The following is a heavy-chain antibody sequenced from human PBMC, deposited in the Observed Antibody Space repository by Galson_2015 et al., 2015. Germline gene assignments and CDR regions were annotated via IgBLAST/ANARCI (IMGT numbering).Heavy chain of an antibody. D-gene: IGHD2-21*02. CDR1: GYTFTSYG. CDR2: ISAYNGNT. CDR3: ARVSVWVTAIQE. J-gene: IGHJ4*02. Sequence: SCKASGYTFTSYGISWVRQAPGPGLAWMGWISAYNGNTNYAQKLQGRVTMTTDTSTSTAYMELRSLRSDDTAVYYCARVSVWVTAIQEWGQGTLVTVSS. V-gene: IGHV1-18*01.